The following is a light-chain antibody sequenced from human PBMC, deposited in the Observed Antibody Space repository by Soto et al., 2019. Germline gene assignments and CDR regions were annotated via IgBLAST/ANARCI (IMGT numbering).Light chain of an antibody. CDR2: GAS. J-gene: IGKJ1*01. CDR1: QSVSSSY. Sequence: EIVLTQSPGTPSLSPGERATLSCRASQSVSSSYLAWYQQKPGQAPRLLIYGASSRATGIPDRFSGSGSGTDFTLTISRLVPEDFAVYYCQQYGSSPTFCQGTKVEIK. CDR3: QQYGSSPT. V-gene: IGKV3-20*01.